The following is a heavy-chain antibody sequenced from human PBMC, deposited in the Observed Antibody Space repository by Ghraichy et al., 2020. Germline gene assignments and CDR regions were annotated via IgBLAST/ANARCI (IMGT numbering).Heavy chain of an antibody. V-gene: IGHV3-21*01. Sequence: GGSLRLSCADSGFIFSSYTMTWIRQAPGKGLEWVASAGSSSSYTYYADSVKGRFTISRDSAKNLVDLQMDSLRPEDTGVYYCARVDTAMETGTTHYWGQGTQVTVSS. J-gene: IGHJ4*02. CDR2: AGSSSSYT. CDR1: GFIFSSYT. CDR3: ARVDTAMETGTTHY. D-gene: IGHD5-18*01.